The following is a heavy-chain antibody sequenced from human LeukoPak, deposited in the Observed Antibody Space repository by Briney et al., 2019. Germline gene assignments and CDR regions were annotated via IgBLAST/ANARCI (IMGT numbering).Heavy chain of an antibody. V-gene: IGHV1-18*01. CDR3: ARGRFIVVVPAARHWFDP. Sequence: ASVKVSCKASGYTFTSYGISWVRQAPGQGLEWMGWISAYNGNTNYAQKLQGRVTMTTDTSTSTAYMELRSLRSDDTAVYYCARGRFIVVVPAARHWFDPWGQGTLVTVSS. CDR1: GYTFTSYG. CDR2: ISAYNGNT. J-gene: IGHJ5*02. D-gene: IGHD2-2*01.